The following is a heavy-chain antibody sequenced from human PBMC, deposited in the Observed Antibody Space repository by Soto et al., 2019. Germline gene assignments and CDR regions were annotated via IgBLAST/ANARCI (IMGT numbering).Heavy chain of an antibody. V-gene: IGHV4-34*01. J-gene: IGHJ6*02. CDR1: GGSFSGYY. D-gene: IGHD6-13*01. CDR2: INHSGST. CDR3: ARLYSSSWYDYDYYGMDV. Sequence: SETLSLTCAVYGGSFSGYYWSWIRQPPGKGLEWIGEINHSGSTNYNPSLKSRVTISVDTSKNQFSLKLSSVTAADTAVYYCARLYSSSWYDYDYYGMDVWGQGTTVTVSS.